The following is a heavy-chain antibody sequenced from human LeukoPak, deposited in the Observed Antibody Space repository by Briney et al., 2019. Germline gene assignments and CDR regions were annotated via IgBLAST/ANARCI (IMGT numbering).Heavy chain of an antibody. CDR2: IIPIFGTA. D-gene: IGHD6-13*01. CDR1: GGTFSSYA. Sequence: GASVKVSCKASGGTFSSYAISWVRQAPGQGLEWMGGIIPIFGTANYAQKFQGRVTITADESTSTAYMELSSLRSEDTAVYYCASQAAAGTDYYYYYYMDVWGKGTTATISS. CDR3: ASQAAAGTDYYYYYYMDV. J-gene: IGHJ6*03. V-gene: IGHV1-69*13.